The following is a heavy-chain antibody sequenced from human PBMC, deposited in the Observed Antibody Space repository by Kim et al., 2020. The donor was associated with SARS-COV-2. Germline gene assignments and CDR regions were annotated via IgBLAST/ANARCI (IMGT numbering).Heavy chain of an antibody. V-gene: IGHV3-30*04. CDR1: GFSFSGYA. CDR3: ARGAYYDSSGYLGIAFDI. J-gene: IGHJ3*02. Sequence: GGSLRLSCAASGFSFSGYAMNWVRQAPGKGLEWVAVKSYDGRNKYYADSVKGRFSISRDNFKNTLYLQMNSLRAEDTAVFYCARGAYYDSSGYLGIAFDIWGQGTMVTVSS. D-gene: IGHD3-22*01. CDR2: KSYDGRNK.